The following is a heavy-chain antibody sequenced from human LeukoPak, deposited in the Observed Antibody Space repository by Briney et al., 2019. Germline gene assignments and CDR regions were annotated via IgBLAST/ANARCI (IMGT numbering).Heavy chain of an antibody. CDR1: GFTFSSYG. V-gene: IGHV3-30*02. D-gene: IGHD5-18*01. CDR2: IRYDGSNK. J-gene: IGHJ5*02. CDR3: ARVYRYRWAFDP. Sequence: GGSLRLSCAAPGFTFSSYGMHWVRQAPGKGLEGVAFIRYDGSNKYYADSVKDRFSISRDNSKNTLYLQMNSLRAEDTAVYYCARVYRYRWAFDPWGQGTLVTVSS.